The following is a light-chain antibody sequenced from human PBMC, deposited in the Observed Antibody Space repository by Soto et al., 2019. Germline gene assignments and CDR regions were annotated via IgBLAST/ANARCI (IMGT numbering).Light chain of an antibody. J-gene: IGKJ1*01. CDR3: KQRSNGTPIT. CDR1: QSVSSY. V-gene: IGKV3-11*01. CDR2: DAS. Sequence: ETVWTQSRGTLSLPPGERATLSCRASQSVSSYLAWYQQKPGQAPRLLIYDASNRATGIPARFSGSGSGTDFTLTISSLEPEDFAVYYCKQRSNGTPITFGQGTKVDI.